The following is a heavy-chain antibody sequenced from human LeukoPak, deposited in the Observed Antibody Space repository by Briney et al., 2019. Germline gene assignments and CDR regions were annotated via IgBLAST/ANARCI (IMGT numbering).Heavy chain of an antibody. CDR1: GGSISSYY. V-gene: IGHV4-59*01. CDR2: IYYSGST. D-gene: IGHD6-6*01. J-gene: IGHJ3*02. CDR3: ARDASSAARPYAFDI. Sequence: SETLSLTCTVSGGSISSYYWSWIRQPPGKGLEWIGYIYYSGSTNYNPSLKSRVTISVDTSKNQFSLKLSSVTAADTAVYYCARDASSAARPYAFDIWGQGTMVTVSS.